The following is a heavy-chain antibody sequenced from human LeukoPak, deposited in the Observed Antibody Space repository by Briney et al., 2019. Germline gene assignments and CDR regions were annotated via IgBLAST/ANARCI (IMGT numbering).Heavy chain of an antibody. D-gene: IGHD3-22*01. V-gene: IGHV5-51*01. CDR3: ARCGSGYTDAFDI. J-gene: IGHJ3*02. Sequence: GESLKISCKGSEYSFATYWIGWVRQMPGKGLEWMGIIYPGDSDTRYSPSFQGQVTISADKSISTAYLQWSSLKASDTAMYYCARCGSGYTDAFDIWGQGKMVTVSS. CDR1: EYSFATYW. CDR2: IYPGDSDT.